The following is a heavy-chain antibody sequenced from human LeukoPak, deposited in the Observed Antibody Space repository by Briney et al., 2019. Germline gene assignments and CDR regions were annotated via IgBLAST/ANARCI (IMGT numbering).Heavy chain of an antibody. J-gene: IGHJ5*02. CDR3: ARKASGGGSLIDP. Sequence: SETLSLTCTVSGYSISSGYYCGWIRQPPGKVQEWIGSIYHSGSTYYNPSLKSRVTISVDTSKNQFSLKLSSVTAADTAVYYCARKASGGGSLIDPWGQGTLVTVSS. D-gene: IGHD2-15*01. CDR2: IYHSGST. CDR1: GYSISSGYY. V-gene: IGHV4-38-2*02.